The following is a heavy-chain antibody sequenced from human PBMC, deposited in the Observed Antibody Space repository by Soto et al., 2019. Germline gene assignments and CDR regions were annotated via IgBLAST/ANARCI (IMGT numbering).Heavy chain of an antibody. CDR1: GGTFSSYT. CDR2: IIPILGIA. D-gene: IGHD2-15*01. J-gene: IGHJ4*02. CDR3: ARDPSPYCSGGSCYRNFDY. V-gene: IGHV1-69*04. Sequence: ASVKLSCTDSGGTFSSYTISWVRQAPGQGLEWMGRIIPILGIANYAQKFQGRVTITADKSTSTAYMELSSLRSEDTAVYYCARDPSPYCSGGSCYRNFDYWGQGTLVTVSS.